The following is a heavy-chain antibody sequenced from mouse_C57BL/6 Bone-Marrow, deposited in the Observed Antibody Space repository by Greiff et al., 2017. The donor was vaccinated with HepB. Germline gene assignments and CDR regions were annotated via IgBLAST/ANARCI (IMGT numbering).Heavy chain of an antibody. Sequence: EVKLQESGGGLVKPGGSLKLSCAASGFTFSDYGMHWVRQAPEKGLEWVAYISSGSSTIYYADTVKGRFTISRDNAKNTLFLQMTSLRSEDTAMYYCARPAPAWFAYWGQGTLVTVSA. J-gene: IGHJ3*01. CDR2: ISSGSSTI. CDR1: GFTFSDYG. V-gene: IGHV5-17*01. CDR3: ARPAPAWFAY.